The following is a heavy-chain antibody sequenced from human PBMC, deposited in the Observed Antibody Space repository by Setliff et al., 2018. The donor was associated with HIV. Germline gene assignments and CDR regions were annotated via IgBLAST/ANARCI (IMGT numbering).Heavy chain of an antibody. CDR3: ASTGGYSYGFFDS. Sequence: PSETLSLTCTVSGGSIFSHYWSWIRQPPGKGLEWIGYIYYSGSTNYNPSLTSRVTISVDTSKNQFYLKLSSVTAADTAVYYCASTGGYSYGFFDSWGQGALVTVS. J-gene: IGHJ4*02. V-gene: IGHV4-59*11. CDR1: GGSIFSHY. D-gene: IGHD5-18*01. CDR2: IYYSGST.